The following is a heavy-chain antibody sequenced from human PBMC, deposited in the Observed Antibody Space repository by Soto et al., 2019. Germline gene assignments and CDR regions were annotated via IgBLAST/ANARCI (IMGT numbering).Heavy chain of an antibody. Sequence: TLSLTCTVSGGSSSSGGYYWSWIRQHPGKGLEWIGYIYYSGSTYYNPSLKSRVTISVDTSKNQFSLKLSSVTAADTAVYYCARDRGIVVVPAAMRGVSYNWFDPWGQGTLVTVSS. J-gene: IGHJ5*02. V-gene: IGHV4-31*03. CDR3: ARDRGIVVVPAAMRGVSYNWFDP. CDR1: GGSSSSGGYY. D-gene: IGHD2-2*01. CDR2: IYYSGST.